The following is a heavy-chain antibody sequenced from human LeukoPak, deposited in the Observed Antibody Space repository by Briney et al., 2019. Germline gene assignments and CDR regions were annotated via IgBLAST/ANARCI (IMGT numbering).Heavy chain of an antibody. V-gene: IGHV3-21*01. Sequence: PGGSLRLSCAASGFTFSSYSMNWVRQAPGKGLEWVSSISSSSSYIYYADSVKGRFTISRDNAKNSLYLQMNSLRAEDTAVHYCARDPRIVVVPAAIRDPYYFDYWGQGTLVTVSS. D-gene: IGHD2-2*02. CDR1: GFTFSSYS. J-gene: IGHJ4*02. CDR2: ISSSSSYI. CDR3: ARDPRIVVVPAAIRDPYYFDY.